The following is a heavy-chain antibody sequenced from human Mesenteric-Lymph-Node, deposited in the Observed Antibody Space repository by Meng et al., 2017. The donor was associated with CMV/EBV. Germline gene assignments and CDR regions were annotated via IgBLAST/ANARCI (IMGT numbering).Heavy chain of an antibody. Sequence: GGSLRLSCAASGFTFDDYAMHWVRQAPGKGLEWVSGISWNSGSIGYADSVKGRFTISRDNAKNSLYLQMNSLRAEDTALYYCAKDSEEGIAAFLDYWGQGTLVTVSS. J-gene: IGHJ4*02. CDR2: ISWNSGSI. CDR3: AKDSEEGIAAFLDY. V-gene: IGHV3-9*01. CDR1: GFTFDDYA. D-gene: IGHD6-13*01.